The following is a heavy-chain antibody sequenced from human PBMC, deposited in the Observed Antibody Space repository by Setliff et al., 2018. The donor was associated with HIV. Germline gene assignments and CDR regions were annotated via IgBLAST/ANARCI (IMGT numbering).Heavy chain of an antibody. J-gene: IGHJ4*02. D-gene: IGHD6-25*01. CDR3: ARMSISASVYLDY. V-gene: IGHV4-30-4*01. CDR1: GGSISSDDHY. CDR2: IYHTGAT. Sequence: LSLTCTVSGGSISSDDHYWSWIRQPPGKGLEWIGYIYHTGATYYKSSLESRLTISVGTSKNQFSLKLSSVTAADTAVYFCARMSISASVYLDYWGQGSQVTVS.